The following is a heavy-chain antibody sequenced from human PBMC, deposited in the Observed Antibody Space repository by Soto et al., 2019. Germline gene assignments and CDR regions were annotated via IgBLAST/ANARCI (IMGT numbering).Heavy chain of an antibody. CDR2: IYWDDDK. CDR1: GFSLSTSGVG. D-gene: IGHD2-15*01. CDR3: PQTVGLVVVTREEEYFQH. V-gene: IGHV2-5*02. Sequence: QITLKESGPTLVKPTQTLTLTCTFSGFSLSTSGVGVGWIRQPPGKAMEWLAVIYWDDDKGYSPSLKNRLTLTKDTSKNQVLLTMTSMHPVDTATYYCPQTVGLVVVTREEEYFQHWGQGTQVTVSS. J-gene: IGHJ1*01.